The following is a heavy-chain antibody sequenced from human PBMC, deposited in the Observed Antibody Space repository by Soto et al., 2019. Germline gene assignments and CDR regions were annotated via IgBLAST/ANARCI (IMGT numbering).Heavy chain of an antibody. CDR3: ARGLWNDVFQY. D-gene: IGHD1-1*01. CDR1: GGSISSGGYS. V-gene: IGHV4-30-2*01. Sequence: SETLSLTCAVSGGSISSGGYSWTWIRQPPGKGLEWIGYIHHTGSTNYNPSLKTRVNISLDRPNNQFSLNLTSATAADSAVYYCARGLWNDVFQYWGQGXLVTVYS. J-gene: IGHJ4*02. CDR2: IHHTGST.